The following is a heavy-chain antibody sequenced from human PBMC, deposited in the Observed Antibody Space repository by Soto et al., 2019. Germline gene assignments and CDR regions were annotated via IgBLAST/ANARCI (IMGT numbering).Heavy chain of an antibody. CDR3: ARDVLYYSTS. J-gene: IGHJ5*02. CDR2: IISSGVGT. D-gene: IGHD3-10*01. Sequence: GGSLRLSCAASGFTFSTNAMNWVRQTPGKGLEWVSTIISSGVGTSYADSVKGRFTISRDNSKNMLYLQMNSLRAEDTAVYFCARDVLYYSTSWGQGTLVTVSS. V-gene: IGHV3-23*01. CDR1: GFTFSTNA.